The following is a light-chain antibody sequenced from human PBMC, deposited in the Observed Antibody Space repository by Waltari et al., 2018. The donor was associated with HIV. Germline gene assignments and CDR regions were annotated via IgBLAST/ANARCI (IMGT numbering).Light chain of an antibody. CDR3: QQSYSGLT. CDR2: AAS. V-gene: IGKV1-39*01. CDR1: QTISIY. J-gene: IGKJ3*01. Sequence: DIQMTQSPSSLSASLGDRVTVTCRASQTISIYLNWYQQQPGRAPNLRIYAASSLPSGVPSRFSGSGSGTDFNLTIESLEVEDFAAYYCQQSYSGLTFGPGTKV.